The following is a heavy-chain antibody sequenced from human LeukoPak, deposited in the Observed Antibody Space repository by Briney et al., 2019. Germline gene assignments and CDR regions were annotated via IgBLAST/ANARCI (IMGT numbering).Heavy chain of an antibody. CDR2: IIPIFGTA. V-gene: IGHV1-69*05. CDR1: GYTFTSYG. D-gene: IGHD3-22*01. J-gene: IGHJ4*02. CDR3: AGYYYDSSGYYKSLNFDY. Sequence: GASVKVSCKASGYTFTSYGFSWVRQAPGQGLEWMGGIIPIFGTANYAQKFQGRVTITTDESTSTAYMELSSLRSQDTAVYYCAGYYYDSSGYYKSLNFDYWGQGTLVTVSS.